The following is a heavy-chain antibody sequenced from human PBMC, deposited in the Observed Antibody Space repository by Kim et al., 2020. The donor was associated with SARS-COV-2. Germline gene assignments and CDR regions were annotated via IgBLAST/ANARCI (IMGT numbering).Heavy chain of an antibody. CDR1: GFTFGDYA. CDR2: ISWNSGSI. D-gene: IGHD2-2*02. J-gene: IGHJ4*02. V-gene: IGHV3-9*01. CDR3: AKDFGQVVPAAIFFHY. Sequence: GGSLRLSCAASGFTFGDYAMHWVRQAPGKGLEWVSGISWNSGSIGYADSVKGRFTISRDNAKNSLYLQMNSLRAEDTALYYCAKDFGQVVPAAIFFHYWGQGTLVTVSS.